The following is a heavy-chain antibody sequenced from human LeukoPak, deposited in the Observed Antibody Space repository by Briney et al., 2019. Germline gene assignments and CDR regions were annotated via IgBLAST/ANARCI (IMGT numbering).Heavy chain of an antibody. CDR1: GFTFSSYG. D-gene: IGHD3-3*01. CDR2: ISGSGGST. CDR3: AIKRWGITIFGVAP. J-gene: IGHJ5*02. V-gene: IGHV3-23*01. Sequence: PGGSLRLSCAASGFTFSSYGMHWVRQAPGKGLEWVSAISGSGGSTYYADSVKGRFTISRDNSKNTLYLQMNSLRAEDTAVYYCAIKRWGITIFGVAPWGQGTLVTVSS.